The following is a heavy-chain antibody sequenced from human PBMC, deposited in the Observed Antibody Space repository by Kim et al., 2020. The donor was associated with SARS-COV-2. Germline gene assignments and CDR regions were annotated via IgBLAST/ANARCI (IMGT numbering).Heavy chain of an antibody. CDR2: INTNTGNP. Sequence: ASVKVSCKASGYTFTSYAMNWVRQAPGQGLEWMGWINTNTGNPTYAQGFTGRFVFSLDTSVSTAYLQISSLKAEDTAVYYCAREERRYSYGYFAGWLTGYWGQGTLVTVSS. J-gene: IGHJ4*02. D-gene: IGHD5-18*01. CDR1: GYTFTSYA. CDR3: AREERRYSYGYFAGWLTGY. V-gene: IGHV7-4-1*02.